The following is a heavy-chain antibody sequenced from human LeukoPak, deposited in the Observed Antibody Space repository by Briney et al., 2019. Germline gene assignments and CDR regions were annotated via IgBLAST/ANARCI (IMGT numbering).Heavy chain of an antibody. CDR3: AREIYGDAFDI. Sequence: PGGSLRLSCAASGFTFTSYAMTWIRQAPGKGLEWVSYISSSSSYTNYADSVKGRFAISRDNAKNSLYLQMNSLRAEDTAVYYCAREIYGDAFDIWSQGTMVTVSS. D-gene: IGHD4-17*01. CDR2: ISSSSSYT. CDR1: GFTFTSYA. V-gene: IGHV3-11*06. J-gene: IGHJ3*02.